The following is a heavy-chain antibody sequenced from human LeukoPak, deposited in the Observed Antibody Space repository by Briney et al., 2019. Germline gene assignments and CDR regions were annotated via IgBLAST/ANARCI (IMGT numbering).Heavy chain of an antibody. V-gene: IGHV3-23*01. Sequence: GGSLRLSCAASGFTFSSYGMSWVRQAPGKGLEWVSAISGSGGSTYYADSVKGRFTISRDNSKNTLYLQMNSLRAEDTAVYYCAKDPTHYRVWDDYDSTVLSYWGQGTLVTVSS. D-gene: IGHD3-22*01. CDR1: GFTFSSYG. CDR2: ISGSGGST. CDR3: AKDPTHYRVWDDYDSTVLSY. J-gene: IGHJ4*02.